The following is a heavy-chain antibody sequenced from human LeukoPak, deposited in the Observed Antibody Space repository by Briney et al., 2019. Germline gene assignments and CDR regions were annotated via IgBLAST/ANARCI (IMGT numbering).Heavy chain of an antibody. CDR2: IYYSGST. CDR1: GGSISSGGYY. D-gene: IGHD3-22*01. Sequence: SQTLSLTCTVSGGSISSGGYYWSWIRQHPGKGLEWIGYIYYSGSTYYDPSLKSRVTISVDTSKNQFSLKLSSVTAADTAVYYCARLAFYDSSGYYYAFDIWGQGTMVTVSS. V-gene: IGHV4-31*03. CDR3: ARLAFYDSSGYYYAFDI. J-gene: IGHJ3*02.